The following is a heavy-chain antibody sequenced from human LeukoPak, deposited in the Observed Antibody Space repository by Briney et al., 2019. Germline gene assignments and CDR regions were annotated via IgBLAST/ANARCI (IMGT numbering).Heavy chain of an antibody. Sequence: GGSLRLSCAASGFTFSSYAITWVRQAPGKGLVWVSRINSDGSSTSYADSVKGRFTISRDNAKNTLYLQMNSLRAEDTAVYYCARVVSSGWYRSYGMDVWGQGTTVTVSS. CDR1: GFTFSSYA. CDR3: ARVVSSGWYRSYGMDV. J-gene: IGHJ6*02. D-gene: IGHD6-19*01. V-gene: IGHV3-74*01. CDR2: INSDGSST.